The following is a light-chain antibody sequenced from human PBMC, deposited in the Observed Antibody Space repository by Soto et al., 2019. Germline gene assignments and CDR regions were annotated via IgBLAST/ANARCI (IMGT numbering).Light chain of an antibody. CDR2: GAS. CDR1: QSVSSK. V-gene: IGKV3-15*01. J-gene: IGKJ2*01. CDR3: QQYNNWPPYT. Sequence: EIMTTQSPSTLSVSPGERATLSCRASQSVSSKLAWYQQKPGQAPRLLIYGASTRATGIAARFSGSGSGTEFTLTISSLQSEDFAVYYCQQYNNWPPYTFGQGTKLAIK.